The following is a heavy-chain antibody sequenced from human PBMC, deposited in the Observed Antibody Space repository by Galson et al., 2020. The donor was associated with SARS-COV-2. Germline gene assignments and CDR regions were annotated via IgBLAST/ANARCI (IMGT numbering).Heavy chain of an antibody. Sequence: GGSLRLSCAASGFTVSSNYMSWVRQAPGKGLEWVSVIYSGGSTYYADSVKGRFTISRDNSKNTLYLQMNSLRAEDTAVYYCARESGYSYGSGSPYYYYGMDVWGQGTTVTVSS. CDR2: IYSGGST. CDR3: ARESGYSYGSGSPYYYYGMDV. J-gene: IGHJ6*02. D-gene: IGHD5-18*01. CDR1: GFTVSSNY. V-gene: IGHV3-53*01.